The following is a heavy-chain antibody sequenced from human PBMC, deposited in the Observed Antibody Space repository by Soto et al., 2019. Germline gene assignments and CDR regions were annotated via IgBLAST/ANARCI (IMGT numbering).Heavy chain of an antibody. CDR2: ISSSSSTI. CDR3: ARDVTGACGGMYDSWSGYYRRLCYYYGMDV. V-gene: IGHV3-48*02. Sequence: PGGSLRLSCAASGLTFSSYSMNWVRQAPGKGLEWVSYISSSSSTIYYADSVKGRFTISRDNAKNSLYLQMNSLRDEDTAVYYCARDVTGACGGMYDSWSGYYRRLCYYYGMDVWGQGTTVTVSS. CDR1: GLTFSSYS. D-gene: IGHD3-3*01. J-gene: IGHJ6*01.